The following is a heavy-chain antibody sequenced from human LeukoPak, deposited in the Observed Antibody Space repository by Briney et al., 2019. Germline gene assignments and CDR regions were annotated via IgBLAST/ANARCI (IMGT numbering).Heavy chain of an antibody. CDR1: GGSXSSYY. Sequence: LSLTCTVSGGSXSSYYWSWXRXPPGKGLEWIGYIYYSGSTNYNPSLKSRVTISVDTSKNQFSLKLSSVTAADTAVYYCARGTFYYFDYWGQGTLVTVSS. V-gene: IGHV4-59*01. J-gene: IGHJ4*02. CDR2: IYYSGST. CDR3: ARGTFYYFDY.